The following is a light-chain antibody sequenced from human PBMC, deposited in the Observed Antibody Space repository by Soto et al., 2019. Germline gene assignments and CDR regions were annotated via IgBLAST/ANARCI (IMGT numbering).Light chain of an antibody. Sequence: SPATLSVSKGERAIHSVWASQSVNSDVAWSQQNPGQAPRLLIYGASTRATGIPARFSGSGSGTEFTLTISRLEPEDFAVYYCQQYGRSGTFGQRSKVDIK. CDR1: QSVNSD. CDR2: GAS. J-gene: IGKJ1*01. CDR3: QQYGRSGT. V-gene: IGKV3-15*01.